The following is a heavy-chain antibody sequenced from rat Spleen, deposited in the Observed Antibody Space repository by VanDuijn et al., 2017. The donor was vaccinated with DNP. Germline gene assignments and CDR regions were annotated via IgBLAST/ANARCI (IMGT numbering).Heavy chain of an antibody. D-gene: IGHD1-4*01. CDR3: ASRPPPTRGPFDY. CDR1: GFTFNNYW. V-gene: IGHV5-31*01. CDR2: ITNTGASS. J-gene: IGHJ2*01. Sequence: EVQLVESGGGLVQPGRSLKLSCIGSGFTFNNYWMTWIRQAPGKGLEWVASITNTGASSYYLDSVKGRFTISRDNAKSTLYLQMDSLRSEDTATYYCASRPPPTRGPFDYWGQGVTVTVSS.